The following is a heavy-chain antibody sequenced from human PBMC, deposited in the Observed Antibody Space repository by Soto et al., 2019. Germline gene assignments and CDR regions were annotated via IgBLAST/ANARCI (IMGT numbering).Heavy chain of an antibody. CDR3: ASSRDQFDY. CDR1: GLTFITFS. V-gene: IGHV3-48*02. J-gene: IGHJ4*02. Sequence: EVQMVESGGGLVQPGGPRRLPFEASGLTFITFSLTWFRQAPGKGLEWVSYMSSSSSTIYYADSVKGRFTISRDNAKNSLYLQMNSLRDEDTAVYYCASSRDQFDYWGQGTLVTVSS. CDR2: MSSSSSTI.